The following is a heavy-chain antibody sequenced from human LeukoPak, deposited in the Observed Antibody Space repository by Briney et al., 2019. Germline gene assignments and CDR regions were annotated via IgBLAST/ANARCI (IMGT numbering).Heavy chain of an antibody. CDR3: ARPDTAKSFDY. CDR2: IKQDGSEK. CDR1: GFTFSSYW. J-gene: IGHJ4*02. Sequence: PGGSLRLSCAASGFTFSSYWMSWVRQAPGKGLEWVANIKQDGSEKYYLDSVKGRFTISRDNAKNSLYLQMNSLRAEDTAVYYCARPDTAKSFDYWGQGTLVTVSS. D-gene: IGHD5-18*01. V-gene: IGHV3-7*01.